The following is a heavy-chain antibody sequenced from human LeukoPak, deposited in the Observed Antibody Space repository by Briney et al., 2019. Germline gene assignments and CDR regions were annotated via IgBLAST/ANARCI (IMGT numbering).Heavy chain of an antibody. CDR2: ISSDGSHK. CDR1: GFTFSNYG. CDR3: ATYFDSSYGY. V-gene: IGHV3-30*03. D-gene: IGHD3-22*01. Sequence: GGSLRLSCAASGFTFSNYGMHWVRQAPGEGLEWVAVISSDGSHKYYADSVKGRFTISRDNSKNTLYLQMASLRVEDMAVYYCATYFDSSYGYWGQGTLVTVSP. J-gene: IGHJ4*02.